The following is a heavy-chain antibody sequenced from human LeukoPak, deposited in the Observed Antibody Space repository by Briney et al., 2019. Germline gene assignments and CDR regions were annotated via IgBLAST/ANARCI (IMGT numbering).Heavy chain of an antibody. CDR3: AKPPRGSGADY. CDR2: IYTSGST. V-gene: IGHV4-61*02. Sequence: SETLSLTCTVSGDSISSGTYYWIWIRQPAGKGLEWIGRIYTSGSTNYNPSLKSRVTISVDTSKNQFSLKLSSVTAADTAVYYCAKPPRGSGADYWGQGTLVTVSS. CDR1: GDSISSGTYY. J-gene: IGHJ4*02. D-gene: IGHD3-10*01.